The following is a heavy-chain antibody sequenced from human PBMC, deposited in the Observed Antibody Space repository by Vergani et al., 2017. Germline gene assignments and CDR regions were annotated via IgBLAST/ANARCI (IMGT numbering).Heavy chain of an antibody. CDR1: GGSMSSGSNY. V-gene: IGHV4-61*02. CDR2: IYTSGSI. CDR3: AGRFCSCSIFSLPYGGGFDP. Sequence: QVQLQESGPGLVKPSQTLSLTCTVSGGSMSSGSNYWSWIRQPAGKGLEWIGRIYTSGSINYNPSLKSRVTMSVYTSKNQFSLKLSSVTAAETAVYYCAGRFCSCSIFSLPYGGGFDPWGQGTLVIVSS. D-gene: IGHD2-2*01. J-gene: IGHJ5*02.